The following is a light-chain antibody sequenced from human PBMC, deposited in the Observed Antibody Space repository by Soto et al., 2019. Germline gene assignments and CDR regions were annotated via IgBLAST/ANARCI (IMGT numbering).Light chain of an antibody. CDR2: GAS. CDR1: QSVSGIY. CDR3: QQYGSSGT. V-gene: IGKV3-20*01. Sequence: EIVVTQSPGTLSLTTVERATLSCRASQSVSGIYLAWYQQKPGQAPRLLIYGASSSATGIPDRFSGSGSGTDFTLTISRLEPEDFAVYYSQQYGSSGTFGQGTNVDI. J-gene: IGKJ1*01.